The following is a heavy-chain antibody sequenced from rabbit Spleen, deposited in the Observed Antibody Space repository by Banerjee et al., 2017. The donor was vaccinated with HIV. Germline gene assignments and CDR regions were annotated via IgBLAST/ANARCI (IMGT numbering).Heavy chain of an antibody. V-gene: IGHV1S45*01. CDR2: INIVTGKT. CDR3: ARSTYGYDDYGDLYYAAMDL. D-gene: IGHD2-1*01. J-gene: IGHJ6*01. Sequence: EQLEESGGGLVKPEGSLTLTCKASGVSLNDKDVMCWVRQAPGKGLEWIACINIVTGKTVYASWAKGRFTMSRTSSTTVTLQMTSLTAADTATYFCARSTYGYDDYGDLYYAAMDLWGQGTLVTVS. CDR1: GVSLNDKDV.